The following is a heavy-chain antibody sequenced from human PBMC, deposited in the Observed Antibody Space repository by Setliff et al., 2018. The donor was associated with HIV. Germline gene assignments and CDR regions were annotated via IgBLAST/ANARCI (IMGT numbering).Heavy chain of an antibody. CDR3: AKGSSSTRPYYFDY. CDR1: GFTFSNYV. J-gene: IGHJ4*02. D-gene: IGHD1-1*01. V-gene: IGHV3-23*01. Sequence: PGGSLRLSCTASGFTFSNYVMSWVRHAPGKGLEWVSALTDDNYSTYYADSVKGRFTISRDNSKNTLYLQMSSLRAEDTALYYCAKGSSSTRPYYFDYWGQGTLVTVSS. CDR2: LTDDNYST.